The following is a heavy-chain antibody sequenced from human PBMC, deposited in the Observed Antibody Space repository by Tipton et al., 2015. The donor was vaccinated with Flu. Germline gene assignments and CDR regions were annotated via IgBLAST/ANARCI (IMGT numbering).Heavy chain of an antibody. D-gene: IGHD6-19*01. CDR3: ARGRAVAGFRGFDY. CDR2: IYTSGST. Sequence: TLSLTCTVSGGSISSGSYYWSWIRQPAGKGLEWIGRIYTSGSTNYNPSLKSRVTISVDTSKNQFSLKLSSVNAADTAVYYCARGRAVAGFRGFDYWGQGTLVTVSS. J-gene: IGHJ4*02. CDR1: GGSISSGSYY. V-gene: IGHV4-61*02.